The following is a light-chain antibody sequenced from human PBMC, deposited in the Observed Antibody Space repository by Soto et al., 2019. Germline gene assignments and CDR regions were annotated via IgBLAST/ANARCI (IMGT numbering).Light chain of an antibody. CDR1: QGISNY. Sequence: DLQMTQSPSSLSASVGDRVTITCRASQGISNYLAWYQQKPGKVPKLLISAASTLQSGVPSRFSGSGSGTDVTLTISSLQPEDVATYYGQKYNSGAWTFGQGTKVEIK. CDR3: QKYNSGAWT. CDR2: AAS. J-gene: IGKJ1*01. V-gene: IGKV1-27*01.